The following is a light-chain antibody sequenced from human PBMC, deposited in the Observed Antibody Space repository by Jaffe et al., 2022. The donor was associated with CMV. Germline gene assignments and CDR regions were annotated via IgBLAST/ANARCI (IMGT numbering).Light chain of an antibody. CDR1: QDISNY. J-gene: IGKJ1*01. Sequence: DIPMTQSPSSLSASVGDRVTITCRASQDISNYLAWYQQKSGKLPKLLISDASTLHSGVPSRFSGSGSRTDFTLTISSLQPEDVATYYCQKYDSAPWAFGQGTKVEIK. CDR3: QKYDSAPWA. CDR2: DAS. V-gene: IGKV1-27*01.